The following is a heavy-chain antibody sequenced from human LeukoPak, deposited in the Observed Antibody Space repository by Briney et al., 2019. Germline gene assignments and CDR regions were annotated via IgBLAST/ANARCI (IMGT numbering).Heavy chain of an antibody. CDR1: GFTFSSYE. CDR3: AGAHYDYVWGSYRYRGDFYDY. Sequence: GSLRLSCAASGFTFSSYEMNWVRQAPGKGLEWVSYISSSGSTIYYADSVKGRFTISRDNAKNSLYLQMNSLRAEDTAVYYCAGAHYDYVWGSYRYRGDFYDYWGQGTLVTVSS. J-gene: IGHJ4*02. V-gene: IGHV3-48*03. D-gene: IGHD3-16*02. CDR2: ISSSGSTI.